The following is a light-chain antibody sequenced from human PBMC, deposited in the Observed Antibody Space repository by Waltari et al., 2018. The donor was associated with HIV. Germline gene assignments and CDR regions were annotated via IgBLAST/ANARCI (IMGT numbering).Light chain of an antibody. CDR1: SSDVGGYKY. J-gene: IGLJ3*02. V-gene: IGLV2-11*01. CDR3: CSYAGVYTRWV. Sequence: QSALTQPRSVSGSPGQSISISCTGTSSDVGGYKYVSWYQQFPGTVPKLMIYDVTKRPSGVPDRFSGSKSGNTASLTISGLQAEDEADYYCCSYAGVYTRWVFGGGTKLTVL. CDR2: DVT.